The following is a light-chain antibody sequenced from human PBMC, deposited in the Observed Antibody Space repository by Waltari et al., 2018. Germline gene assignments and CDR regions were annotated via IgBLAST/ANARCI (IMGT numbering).Light chain of an antibody. Sequence: DIQMTPSPSPLSPSVAPRVTDTRRASQGISNCLAWSQQKPGKVPRLLVYAASTLQSGVPARFSSSGSGTDFTLTISSLQPEDVAAYYCQKYNSAPFTFGPGTKVDIK. CDR1: QGISNC. V-gene: IGKV1-27*01. J-gene: IGKJ3*01. CDR2: AAS. CDR3: QKYNSAPFT.